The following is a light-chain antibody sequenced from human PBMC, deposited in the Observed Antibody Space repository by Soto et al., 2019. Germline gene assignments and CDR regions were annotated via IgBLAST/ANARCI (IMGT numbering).Light chain of an antibody. CDR2: DAS. Sequence: EVVLTQSPATLSLSPGERAILSCGASQSVGDNLAWYQQKPGQAPRLLIYDASKRAPGAPVRFSGRGSATYFTLTISGLESDDFAVFYCQQRAIRPLTFGAGTKVDIK. J-gene: IGKJ4*01. CDR1: QSVGDN. V-gene: IGKV3-11*01. CDR3: QQRAIRPLT.